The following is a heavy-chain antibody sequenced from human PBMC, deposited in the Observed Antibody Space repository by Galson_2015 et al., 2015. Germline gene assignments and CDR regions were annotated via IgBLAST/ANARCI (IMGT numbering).Heavy chain of an antibody. CDR2: ISGSGGST. V-gene: IGHV3-23*01. Sequence: SLRLSCAASGFTFSSYAMSWVRQAPGKGLEWVSAISGSGGSTYYADSVKGRFTISRDNSKNTLYLQMNSLRAEDTAVYYCAMPPRGYSYGYHYWGQGTLVTVSS. CDR1: GFTFSSYA. J-gene: IGHJ4*02. D-gene: IGHD5-18*01. CDR3: AMPPRGYSYGYHY.